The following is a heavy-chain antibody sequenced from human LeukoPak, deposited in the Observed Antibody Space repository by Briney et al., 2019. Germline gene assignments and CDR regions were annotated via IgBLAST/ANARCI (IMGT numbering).Heavy chain of an antibody. J-gene: IGHJ6*02. CDR2: ISSSSSYI. CDR3: ARELERKLPPPYYYYGMDV. CDR1: GFTFSSYS. V-gene: IGHV3-21*01. Sequence: GGSLRLSCAASGFTFSSYSMNWVRQAPGKGLEWVSSISSSSSYIYYADSVKGRFTISRDNAKNSLYLQMNSLRAEDTAVYYCARELERKLPPPYYYYGMDVWGQGTTVTVSS. D-gene: IGHD1-1*01.